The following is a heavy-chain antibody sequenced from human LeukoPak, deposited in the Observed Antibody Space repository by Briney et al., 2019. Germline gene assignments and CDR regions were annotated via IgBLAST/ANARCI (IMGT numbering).Heavy chain of an antibody. CDR3: ARHFGCSGGSCYYYYYMDV. CDR1: GGSISSSSYY. J-gene: IGHJ6*03. V-gene: IGHV4-39*01. D-gene: IGHD2-15*01. Sequence: SETLSLTCTVSGGSISSSSYYWGWIRQPPGRGLEWIGSIYYSESTYYHPSLKSRVTISVDTSKNQFSLKLSSVTAADTAVYYCARHFGCSGGSCYYYYYMDVWGKGTTVTISS. CDR2: IYYSEST.